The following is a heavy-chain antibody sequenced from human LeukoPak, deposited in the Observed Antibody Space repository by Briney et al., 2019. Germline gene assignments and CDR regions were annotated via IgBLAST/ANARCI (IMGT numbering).Heavy chain of an antibody. CDR3: ARDYGSYYSYYYGMDV. J-gene: IGHJ6*02. Sequence: ETLSLTCTVSGASISSNWWNWVCQTPGKGLEWLSYISGSGSTMYYAGSVKGRFTISRDNAKNSLYLQMNSLSAEDTAVYYCARDYGSYYSYYYGMDVWGQGTTVTVSS. CDR1: GASISSNW. CDR2: ISGSGSTM. D-gene: IGHD1-26*01. V-gene: IGHV3-48*04.